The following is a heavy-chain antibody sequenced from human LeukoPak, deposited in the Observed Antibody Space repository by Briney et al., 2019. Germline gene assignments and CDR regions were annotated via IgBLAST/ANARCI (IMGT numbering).Heavy chain of an antibody. Sequence: GGSLTRSCAAFGFKSSISAMTWVRQAPGKGLEWVSVLGGSGETTNYADSVKGRFTISRDRSKTTVFLQMNSLRVEDTGVYYCASKFGESYHYYYGLDVWGQGTTVTVSS. CDR3: ASKFGESYHYYYGLDV. J-gene: IGHJ6*02. D-gene: IGHD3-10*01. CDR2: LGGSGETT. CDR1: GFKSSISA. V-gene: IGHV3-23*01.